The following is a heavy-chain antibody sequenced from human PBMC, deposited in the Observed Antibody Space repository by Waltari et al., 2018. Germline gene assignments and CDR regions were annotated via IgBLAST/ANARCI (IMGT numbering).Heavy chain of an antibody. CDR1: GFTFSNAW. D-gene: IGHD6-13*01. J-gene: IGHJ6*02. CDR2: IKSKTDGGTT. Sequence: EVQLVESGGGLVKPGGSLRLSCAASGFTFSNAWMNWVRQAPGKGLEWVGRIKSKTDGGTTDYAAPVKDRFTIARDDSKNTLYLQMNSLKTEDTAVYYCTTEGSSWFSYYYYGMDVWGQGTTVTVSS. V-gene: IGHV3-15*07. CDR3: TTEGSSWFSYYYYGMDV.